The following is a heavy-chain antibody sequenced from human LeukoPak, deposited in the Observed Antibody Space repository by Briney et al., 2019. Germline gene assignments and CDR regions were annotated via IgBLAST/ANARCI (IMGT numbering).Heavy chain of an antibody. CDR2: IYYSGST. CDR1: GGSISSYY. Sequence: PSETLSLTCTVSGGSISSYYWSWIRQPPGKGLEWIGYIYYSGSTNYNPSLKSRVTISVDTSKNQFSLKLSSVTAADTAVYYCAREIRYSSGWYYYYYYMDVWGKGTTVTISS. J-gene: IGHJ6*03. V-gene: IGHV4-59*01. D-gene: IGHD6-19*01. CDR3: AREIRYSSGWYYYYYYMDV.